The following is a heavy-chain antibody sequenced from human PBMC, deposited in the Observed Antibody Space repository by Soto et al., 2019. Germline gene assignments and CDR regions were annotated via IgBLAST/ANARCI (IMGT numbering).Heavy chain of an antibody. CDR3: AKDITDSSGWSVFDY. CDR1: GFTFDDYA. D-gene: IGHD6-19*01. V-gene: IGHV3-9*01. J-gene: IGHJ4*02. CDR2: ISWNSGSL. Sequence: GGSLRLSCAASGFTFDDYAMHWVRQAPGKGLEWVSGISWNSGSLGYADSVKGRFTISRDNAKNSLYLQMNSLRAEDTALYYCAKDITDSSGWSVFDYWGQGTLVTVSS.